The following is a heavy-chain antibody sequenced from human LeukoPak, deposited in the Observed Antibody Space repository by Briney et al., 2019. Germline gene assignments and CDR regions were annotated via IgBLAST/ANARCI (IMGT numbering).Heavy chain of an antibody. CDR2: ISSSSSYI. D-gene: IGHD5-18*01. CDR3: ATGTLGYSYGPDAFDI. V-gene: IGHV3-21*04. CDR1: GFTFSSYS. J-gene: IGHJ3*02. Sequence: PGGSLRLSCAASGFTFSSYSMNWVRQAPGRGLEWVSSISSSSSYIYYADSVKGRFTISRDNAKNSLYLQMNSLRAEDTAVYYCATGTLGYSYGPDAFDIWGQGTMVTVSS.